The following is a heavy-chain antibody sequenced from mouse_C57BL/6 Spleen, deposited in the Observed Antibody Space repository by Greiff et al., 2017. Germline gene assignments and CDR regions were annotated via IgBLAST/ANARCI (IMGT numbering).Heavy chain of an antibody. J-gene: IGHJ1*03. CDR2: ISYDGSN. V-gene: IGHV3-6*01. D-gene: IGHD2-1*01. CDR1: GYSITSGYY. Sequence: VQLKESGPGLVKPSQSLSLTCSVTGYSITSGYYWKWIRQFPGNKMEWMGYISYDGSNNYNPSLKNRISITRDRSKNQFFLKLHSVTTEDTATYYWATGNHWYFDVWGTGTTVTVSS. CDR3: ATGNHWYFDV.